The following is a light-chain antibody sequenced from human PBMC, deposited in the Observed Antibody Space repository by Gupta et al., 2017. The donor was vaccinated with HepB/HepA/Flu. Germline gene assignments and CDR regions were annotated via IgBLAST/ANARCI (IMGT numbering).Light chain of an antibody. Sequence: EIVLTQSPATLSLSPGERATLSCRASQSVSSYLAWYQQKPGQAPRLLMYDASNRATGIPARFGGSGCGKDFSLTISSREPEDFAVYYCHQQCNWALLTFGHGTKVDIK. CDR1: QSVSSY. CDR2: DAS. J-gene: IGKJ3*01. V-gene: IGKV3-11*01. CDR3: HQQCNWALLT.